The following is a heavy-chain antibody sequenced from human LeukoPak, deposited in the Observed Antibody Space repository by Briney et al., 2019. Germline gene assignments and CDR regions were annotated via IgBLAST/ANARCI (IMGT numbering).Heavy chain of an antibody. V-gene: IGHV3-64*01. J-gene: IGHJ4*02. CDR1: GFTFSSYA. CDR3: ARPLALRGTGLAFDY. D-gene: IGHD3/OR15-3a*01. Sequence: PGGSLRLSCAASGFTFSSYAMHWVRQAPGKGLEYVSAISSNGGSTYYANSVKGRFTISRDNSKNTLYLQMGSLRAEDMAVYYCARPLALRGTGLAFDYWGQGPLVTVPS. CDR2: ISSNGGST.